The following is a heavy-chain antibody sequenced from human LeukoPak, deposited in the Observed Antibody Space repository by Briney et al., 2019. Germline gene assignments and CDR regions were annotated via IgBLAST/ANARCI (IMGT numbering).Heavy chain of an antibody. CDR3: AKGLSNYYDSRGYYYFDY. CDR1: GFTFSTFW. CDR2: INHDGSST. V-gene: IGHV3-74*01. D-gene: IGHD3-22*01. Sequence: QPGGSLRLSCATSGFTFSTFWMHWVRQAPGKGLVWVSRINHDGSSTNYADSVKGRFTISRDNAKNTLYLQMNSLRAEDTAVYYCAKGLSNYYDSRGYYYFDYWGQGTLVTVSS. J-gene: IGHJ4*02.